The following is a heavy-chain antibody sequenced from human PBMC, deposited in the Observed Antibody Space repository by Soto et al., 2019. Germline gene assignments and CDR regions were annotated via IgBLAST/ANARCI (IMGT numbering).Heavy chain of an antibody. CDR3: AKPLSSLEWPPFDA. D-gene: IGHD3-3*01. CDR2: IKSDGTTA. CDR1: GFTFRSYG. Sequence: QVKLVESGGGVVQPGRSRRLSCVTSGFTFRSYGMHWVRQSPDKGLEWVAVIKSDGTTADYIESVKGRFFISRDNSKKTVYLQMNNLRPENAGVYYCAKPLSSLEWPPFDAWGQGTLVTVSS. V-gene: IGHV3-30-3*02. J-gene: IGHJ5*02.